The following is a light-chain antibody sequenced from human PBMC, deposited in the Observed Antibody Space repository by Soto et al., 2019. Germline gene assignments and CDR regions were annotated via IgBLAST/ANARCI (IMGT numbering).Light chain of an antibody. CDR3: QQYNSFPLT. V-gene: IGKV1-5*01. J-gene: IGKJ4*01. CDR1: QSISSW. CDR2: DAS. Sequence: DIQMTQSPSTLSASVGDRVTITCRASQSISSWLAWYQQKPGKAPKLLIYDASSLESGVPSRFSGSGSRTEFTLTISSLQPDDFATYYCQQYNSFPLTFGGGTKVEIK.